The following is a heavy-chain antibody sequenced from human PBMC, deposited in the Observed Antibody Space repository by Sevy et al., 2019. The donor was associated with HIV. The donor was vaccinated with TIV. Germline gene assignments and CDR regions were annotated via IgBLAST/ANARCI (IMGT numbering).Heavy chain of an antibody. CDR2: IGSAGDT. CDR1: GFTFSSYD. J-gene: IGHJ6*02. CDR3: ARGGYGSRSFYPYYYYGMDV. Sequence: GGSLRLSCAASGFTFSSYDMHWVRQATGKGLEWVSSIGSAGDTYYPGSVKGRFTISRENAKNSLYLQVKCLRAGDTAVYYCARGGYGSRSFYPYYYYGMDVWGQGTTVTVSS. D-gene: IGHD3-10*01. V-gene: IGHV3-13*01.